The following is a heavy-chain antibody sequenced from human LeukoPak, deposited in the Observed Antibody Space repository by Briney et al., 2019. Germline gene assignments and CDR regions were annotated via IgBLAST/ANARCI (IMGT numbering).Heavy chain of an antibody. V-gene: IGHV3-23*01. J-gene: IGHJ4*02. CDR2: ISGTSGNT. Sequence: GGSLRLSCAASGFTFSIYAMSWVRQVPGKGLEWVSSISGTSGNTYYADSVKGRFAISRDNSKDTLYLQMNSLRAEDTAIYYCAKLRADSSGWPFDYWGQGTLVTVSS. CDR1: GFTFSIYA. D-gene: IGHD6-19*01. CDR3: AKLRADSSGWPFDY.